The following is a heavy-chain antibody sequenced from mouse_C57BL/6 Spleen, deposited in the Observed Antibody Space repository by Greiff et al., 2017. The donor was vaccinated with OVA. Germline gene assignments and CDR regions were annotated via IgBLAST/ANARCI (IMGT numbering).Heavy chain of an antibody. CDR1: GYTFTDYE. V-gene: IGHV1-15*01. D-gene: IGHD2-5*01. CDR3: TKGASYYSNYVDY. Sequence: QVQLQQSGAELVRPGASVTLSCKASGYTFTDYEMHWVKQTPVHGLEWIGAIDPEPGGTAYNQKFTGKAILTADKSSSTAYMELRSLTSADSAVYYCTKGASYYSNYVDYWGQGTTLTVSS. J-gene: IGHJ2*01. CDR2: IDPEPGGT.